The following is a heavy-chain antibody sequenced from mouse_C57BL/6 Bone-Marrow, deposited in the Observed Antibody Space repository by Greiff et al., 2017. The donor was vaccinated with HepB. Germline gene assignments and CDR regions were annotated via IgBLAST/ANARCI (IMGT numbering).Heavy chain of an antibody. J-gene: IGHJ1*03. CDR2: IDPSDSYT. V-gene: IGHV1-59*01. CDR1: GYTFTSYW. D-gene: IGHD1-2*01. Sequence: VQLQQSGAELVRPGTSVKLSCKASGYTFTSYWMHWVKQRPGQGLEWIGVIDPSDSYTNYNQKFKGKATLTVDTSSSTAYMQLSSLTSEDSAVYYCAPLLRLDWYFDVWGTGTTVTVSS. CDR3: APLLRLDWYFDV.